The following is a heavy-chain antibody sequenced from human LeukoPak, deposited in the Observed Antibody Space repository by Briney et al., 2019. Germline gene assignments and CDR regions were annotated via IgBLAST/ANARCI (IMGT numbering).Heavy chain of an antibody. D-gene: IGHD2-8*01. J-gene: IGHJ4*02. CDR2: IKGDGSDK. Sequence: GGSLRLSCAASGFTLSPYWMAWVRQAPGRGPEWVANIKGDGSDKGYVDSVKGRFAISRDNARNSLYLQMNSLRAEDTGVYYCARDVNGALDYWGQGTLVTVSS. CDR1: GFTLSPYW. V-gene: IGHV3-7*01. CDR3: ARDVNGALDY.